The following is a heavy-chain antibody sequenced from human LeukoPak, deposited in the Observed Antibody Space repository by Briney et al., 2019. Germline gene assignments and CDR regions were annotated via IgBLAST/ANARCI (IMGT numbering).Heavy chain of an antibody. J-gene: IGHJ5*02. CDR2: IYYSGST. CDR1: GGSISSSSYY. D-gene: IGHD3-3*01. CDR3: ARLQSYYDFWSGYSAYNWFDP. V-gene: IGHV4-39*01. Sequence: SETLSLTCTVSGGSISSSSYYWGWIRQPPGKGLEWIGSIYYSGSTYYNPSLKSRVTISVDTSKNQFSLKLSSVTAADTAVYYCARLQSYYDFWSGYSAYNWFDPWGQGTLVTVSS.